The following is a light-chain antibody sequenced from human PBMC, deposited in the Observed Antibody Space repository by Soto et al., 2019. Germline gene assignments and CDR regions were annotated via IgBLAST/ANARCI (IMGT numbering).Light chain of an antibody. CDR3: CSYAGSSTVS. V-gene: IGLV2-23*02. Sequence: QSALTQPASVSGSPGQSITISCTGTSSDVGSYDLVSWYQQYPGKAPKFMIYEVSKRPSDISNRFSGSKSGNTASLTISGLQAEDEADYYCCSYAGSSTVSFGGGTQLTVL. J-gene: IGLJ3*02. CDR1: SSDVGSYDL. CDR2: EVS.